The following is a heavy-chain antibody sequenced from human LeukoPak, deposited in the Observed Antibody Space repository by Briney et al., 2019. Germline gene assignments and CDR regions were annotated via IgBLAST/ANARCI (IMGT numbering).Heavy chain of an antibody. CDR2: IYHSWST. V-gene: IGHV4-39*01. CDR1: GGSITSSSDY. D-gene: IGHD2-2*02. J-gene: IGHJ6*02. CDR3: ARHQCSGTRCYNFYFYGMDV. Sequence: SETLSLTCTVSGGSITSSSDYWGWIRQPPGKGPEWIGTIYHSWSTQYNPSLKSRVTISVDTSKNQFSLKLSSVTAADTAVYYCARHQCSGTRCYNFYFYGMDVWGQGTTVTVSS.